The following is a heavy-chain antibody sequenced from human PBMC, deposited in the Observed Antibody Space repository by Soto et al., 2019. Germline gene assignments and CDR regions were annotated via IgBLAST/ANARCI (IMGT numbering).Heavy chain of an antibody. D-gene: IGHD6-6*01. J-gene: IGHJ6*02. CDR1: GFSLSTSGVA. CDR2: LYWDDDK. Sequence: QITLKESGPPLVKPTQTLTLTCTFSGFSLSTSGVAVGWIRQPPGKALEWLAFLYWDDDKRYSPSLKSRLTITKDTSKNQVVLTMTNMDPVDTATYYCARRRSSSSGMDVWGQGTTVTVSS. CDR3: ARRRSSSSGMDV. V-gene: IGHV2-5*02.